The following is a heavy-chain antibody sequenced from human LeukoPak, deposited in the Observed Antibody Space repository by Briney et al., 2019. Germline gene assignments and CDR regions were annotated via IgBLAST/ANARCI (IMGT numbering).Heavy chain of an antibody. D-gene: IGHD4-11*01. CDR1: GFTFSSYG. J-gene: IGHJ4*02. CDR3: ATKAYDYIGD. V-gene: IGHV3-33*01. CDR2: IWYDGSNK. Sequence: GGSLRLSCVASGFTFSSYGMHWVRQAPGKGLEWVAVIWYDGSNKYYGDSVKGRFTISRDNSKNTLYLQMNSLRAEDTAVYYCATKAYDYIGDWGQGTLVTVSS.